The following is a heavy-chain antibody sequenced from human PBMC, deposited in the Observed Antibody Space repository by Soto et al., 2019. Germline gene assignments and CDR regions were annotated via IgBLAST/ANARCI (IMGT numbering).Heavy chain of an antibody. CDR2: IIPIFGTA. V-gene: IGHV1-69*12. J-gene: IGHJ4*02. CDR1: GGTFSSYA. CDR3: ARAEDILTGYYGAY. Sequence: QVQLVQSGAEVKKPGSSVKVSCKASGGTFSSYAISWVRQAPGQGLEWMGGIIPIFGTANYAQKFQGRVTITADESTSTAYMELSSLRSEDTAVYYCARAEDILTGYYGAYWGQGTLVTVSS. D-gene: IGHD3-9*01.